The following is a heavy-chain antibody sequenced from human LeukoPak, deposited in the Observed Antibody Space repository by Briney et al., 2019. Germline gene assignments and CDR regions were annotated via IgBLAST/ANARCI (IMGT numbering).Heavy chain of an antibody. CDR1: GYTFTSYD. CDR2: MNPNSGNI. J-gene: IGHJ6*02. Sequence: ASVKVSCKASGYTFTSYDINWVRQATGQGLEWMGWMNPNSGNIGYAQKFQGRVTMTRNTSISTAYMELSSLRSEDTAVYYCARGSGINYYYGMDVWGQGTTVTVSS. V-gene: IGHV1-8*01. CDR3: ARGSGINYYYGMDV.